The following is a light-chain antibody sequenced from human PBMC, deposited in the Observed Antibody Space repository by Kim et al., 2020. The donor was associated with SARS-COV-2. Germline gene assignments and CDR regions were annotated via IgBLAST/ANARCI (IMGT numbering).Light chain of an antibody. Sequence: EIVLTQSPATLSLSPGERATLSCRASQSVSSNLSSYQQQPGQEPRLLIYDAANRTTGIPARFSGSGCGTDFTFTISSLEPEEFAVYYCQQRSNGPPRLTFGGGTKLDIK. CDR1: QSVSSN. J-gene: IGKJ4*01. CDR3: QQRSNGPPRLT. V-gene: IGKV3-11*01. CDR2: DAA.